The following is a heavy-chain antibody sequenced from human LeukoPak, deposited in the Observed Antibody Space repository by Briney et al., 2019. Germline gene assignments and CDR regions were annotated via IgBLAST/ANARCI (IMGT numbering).Heavy chain of an antibody. Sequence: GGSLRLSCAASGFTFSSYAMHWVRQAPGKGSEWVAVISYDGSNKYYADSVKGRFTISRDNSKNTLYLQMNSLRAEDTAVYYCARDRGAFDIWGQGTMVTVSS. CDR1: GFTFSSYA. J-gene: IGHJ3*02. D-gene: IGHD3-10*01. CDR3: ARDRGAFDI. V-gene: IGHV3-30*01. CDR2: ISYDGSNK.